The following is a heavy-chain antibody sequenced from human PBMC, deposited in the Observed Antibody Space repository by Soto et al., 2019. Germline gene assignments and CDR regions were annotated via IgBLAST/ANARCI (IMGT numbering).Heavy chain of an antibody. CDR3: ARIAVAGTGYFDY. J-gene: IGHJ4*02. CDR2: IIPIFGTA. V-gene: IGHV1-69*05. D-gene: IGHD6-19*01. Sequence: QVQLVQSGAEVKKPGSSVKVSCKASGGTFSSYAISWVRQAPGQGLEWMGGIIPIFGTANYAQKFQARVTFTPHESTSTAYRALSSLRSEDTAVYYCARIAVAGTGYFDYWGQGTLVTVSS. CDR1: GGTFSSYA.